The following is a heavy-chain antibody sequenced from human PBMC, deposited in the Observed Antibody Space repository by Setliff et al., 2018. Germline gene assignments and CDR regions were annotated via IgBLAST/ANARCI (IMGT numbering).Heavy chain of an antibody. D-gene: IGHD2-21*02. J-gene: IGHJ4*02. Sequence: PSETLSLTCAVYGESFSGHYWSWIRQPPGKGLEWIGEINHSGSTNYNPSLKSRVTISVGTSKNQFSPKLSSVAAADTAVYYCARGFDVCGGGACYTDGPYYFDYWGLGTLVTVPQ. V-gene: IGHV4-34*01. CDR1: GESFSGHY. CDR2: INHSGST. CDR3: ARGFDVCGGGACYTDGPYYFDY.